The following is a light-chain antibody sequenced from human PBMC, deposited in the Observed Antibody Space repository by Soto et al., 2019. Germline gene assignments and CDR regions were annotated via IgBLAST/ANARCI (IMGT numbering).Light chain of an antibody. J-gene: IGKJ2*01. CDR1: QNVSSGY. CDR2: GAS. CDR3: QQYGSSPYT. Sequence: EIVLTQSPGTLYLSPGERATLSCRASQNVSSGYFAWYQQKPGQAPRLLLVGASNRTTGIPDRFSGSGSGTDFTLTISTLEPEDFAVYSCQQYGSSPYTFGQGTKVEI. V-gene: IGKV3-20*01.